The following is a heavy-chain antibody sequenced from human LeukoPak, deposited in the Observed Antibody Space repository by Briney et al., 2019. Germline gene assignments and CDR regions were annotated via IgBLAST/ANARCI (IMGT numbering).Heavy chain of an antibody. J-gene: IGHJ4*02. Sequence: SLRLSCAASGFTLGDSYVSWIRHAPGRGLGWVSYIISSGSTIYYADSVKGRFTISRDNAKNSLYLQMNSLRAEDTAVYYCARDLWKYYYDSSGYGNFDYWGQGTLVTVSS. CDR3: ARDLWKYYYDSSGYGNFDY. D-gene: IGHD3-22*01. V-gene: IGHV3-11*04. CDR2: IISSGSTI. CDR1: GFTLGDSY.